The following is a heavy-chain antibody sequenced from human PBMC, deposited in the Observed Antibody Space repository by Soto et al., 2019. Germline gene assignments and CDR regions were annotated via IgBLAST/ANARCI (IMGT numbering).Heavy chain of an antibody. V-gene: IGHV3-15*07. D-gene: IGHD6-19*01. CDR2: IKSIRDGETT. CDR3: TRRIVVAGTYYLDY. J-gene: IGHJ4*02. Sequence: LLVESGGGFVQPGGSLRLSCVASGFTFSHAWMDWVRQAPGKGLEWVGRIKSIRDGETTNYAASVAGRFTILRDDSKNTLFLQVDSLKTEDTGVYYCTRRIVVAGTYYLDYWGKGTLVTVSS. CDR1: GFTFSHAW.